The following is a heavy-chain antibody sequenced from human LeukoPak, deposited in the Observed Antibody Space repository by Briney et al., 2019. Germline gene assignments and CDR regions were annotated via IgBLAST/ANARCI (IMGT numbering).Heavy chain of an antibody. V-gene: IGHV4-39*07. D-gene: IGHD5-18*01. CDR1: GGSISSGSYY. J-gene: IGHJ3*02. Sequence: PSETLSLTCTVSGGSISSGSYYWGWIRQPPGKGLEWIGSIYYSGSTYYNPSLKSRVTISVDTSKNQFSLKLSSVTAADTAVYYCARARDTAMVHDAFDIWGQGTMVSVSS. CDR2: IYYSGST. CDR3: ARARDTAMVHDAFDI.